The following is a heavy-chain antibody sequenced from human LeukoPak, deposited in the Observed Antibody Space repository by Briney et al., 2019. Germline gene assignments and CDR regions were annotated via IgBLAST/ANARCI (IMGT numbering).Heavy chain of an antibody. CDR1: GGSISSSNW. Sequence: SETQSLTCAVSGGSISSSNWWSWVRQPPGKGLEWIGEIYHSGSTNYNPSLKSRVTISVDKSKNQFSLKLSSVTAADTAVYYCARVSGYSSSWGYYYGMDVWGKGTTVTVSS. CDR2: IYHSGST. V-gene: IGHV4-4*02. D-gene: IGHD6-13*01. CDR3: ARVSGYSSSWGYYYGMDV. J-gene: IGHJ6*04.